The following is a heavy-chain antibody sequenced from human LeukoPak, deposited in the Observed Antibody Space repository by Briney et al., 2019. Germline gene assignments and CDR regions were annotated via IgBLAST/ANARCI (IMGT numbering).Heavy chain of an antibody. Sequence: GGSLRLSCAASTINVSSNYMSWVRQAPGKGLGWVSVIYAGGSTYYADSVKGRFTISRDISKNTLYLQMNSLRVEDTGVYYCARELWFGTHYFDYWGQGTLVTVPS. CDR3: ARELWFGTHYFDY. J-gene: IGHJ4*02. V-gene: IGHV3-66*01. D-gene: IGHD3-10*01. CDR2: IYAGGST. CDR1: TINVSSNY.